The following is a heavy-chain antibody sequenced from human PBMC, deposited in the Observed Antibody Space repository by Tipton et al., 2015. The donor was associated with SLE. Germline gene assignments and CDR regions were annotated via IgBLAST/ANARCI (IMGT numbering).Heavy chain of an antibody. D-gene: IGHD1-26*01. CDR3: ARRGSRGLDS. CDR1: GHTFSNSD. V-gene: IGHV1-8*01. J-gene: IGHJ4*02. Sequence: QSGAEVKKPGASMKLSCRTSGHTFSNSDINWVRQAPGQGLEWMGWMNPNSGNSQYIQKFRGRLSMTRDTSTATSYMELSSLTSEDTAVYYCARRGSRGLDSWGLGTLVTVSS. CDR2: MNPNSGNS.